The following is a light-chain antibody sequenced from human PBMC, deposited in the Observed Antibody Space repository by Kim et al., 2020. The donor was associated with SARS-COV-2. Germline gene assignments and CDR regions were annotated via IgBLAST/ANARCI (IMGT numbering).Light chain of an antibody. Sequence: AAIGDRVTIPCRASQGIRSDLGWYQQKPGKAPNLLIYGASTLHRGVPSRFSGSGSGTDFTLTISSLQPEDFATYYCLQDNTFPWTFGQGTKVDIK. CDR2: GAS. V-gene: IGKV1-6*02. CDR1: QGIRSD. CDR3: LQDNTFPWT. J-gene: IGKJ1*01.